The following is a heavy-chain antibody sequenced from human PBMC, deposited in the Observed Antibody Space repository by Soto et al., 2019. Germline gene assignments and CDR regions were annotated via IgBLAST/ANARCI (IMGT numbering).Heavy chain of an antibody. Sequence: GGSLKLSCAASGFTFSSYGMHWVRQAPGKGLEWVAVIWYDGSNKYYADSVKGRFTISRDNSKNTLYLQMNSLRAEDTAVYYCARSSPAYGSGSYYDYWGQGTLVTVSS. J-gene: IGHJ4*02. CDR2: IWYDGSNK. D-gene: IGHD3-10*01. CDR3: ARSSPAYGSGSYYDY. CDR1: GFTFSSYG. V-gene: IGHV3-33*01.